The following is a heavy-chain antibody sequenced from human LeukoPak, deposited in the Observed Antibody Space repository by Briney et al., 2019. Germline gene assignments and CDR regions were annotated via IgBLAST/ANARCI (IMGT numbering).Heavy chain of an antibody. J-gene: IGHJ5*02. D-gene: IGHD2-2*01. CDR1: GYTFTGYY. CDR2: SKPNSGGT. CDR3: ARDPRYCSSTSCYPYNWFDP. Sequence: ASVKVSCKASGYTFTGYYMHWVRQAPGQGLEWMGWSKPNSGGTNYAQKFQGRVTMTRDTSISTAYMELSRLRSDDTAVYYCARDPRYCSSTSCYPYNWFDPWGQGTLVTVSS. V-gene: IGHV1-2*02.